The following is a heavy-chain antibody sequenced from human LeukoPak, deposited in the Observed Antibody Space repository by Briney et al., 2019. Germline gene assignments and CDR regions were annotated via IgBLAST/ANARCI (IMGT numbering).Heavy chain of an antibody. Sequence: GGPLRLSCAASGFTSSNYAMNWVRQAPGKGLGWVSTISGSGGITYYADSVKGRFTISRDNAKNTLYLQMNSLRAEDTAVYYCTRDQVYCSGGYCYFEYWGQGTLVSVSS. CDR2: ISGSGGIT. J-gene: IGHJ4*02. CDR3: TRDQVYCSGGYCYFEY. D-gene: IGHD2-15*01. CDR1: GFTSSNYA. V-gene: IGHV3-23*01.